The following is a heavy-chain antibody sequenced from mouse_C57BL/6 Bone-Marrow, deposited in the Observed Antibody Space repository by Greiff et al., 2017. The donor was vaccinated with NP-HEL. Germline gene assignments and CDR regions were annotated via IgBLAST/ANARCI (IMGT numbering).Heavy chain of an antibody. Sequence: VQLQQPGAELVKPGASVKLSCKASGYTFTSYWMQWVKQRPGQGLEWIGEIDPSDSYTNYNQKFKGKATLTVDTSSSTAYMQLSSLTSEDSAVYYCARYYGSRGYWGQGTTLTVSS. V-gene: IGHV1-50*01. CDR3: ARYYGSRGY. CDR1: GYTFTSYW. CDR2: IDPSDSYT. J-gene: IGHJ2*01. D-gene: IGHD1-1*01.